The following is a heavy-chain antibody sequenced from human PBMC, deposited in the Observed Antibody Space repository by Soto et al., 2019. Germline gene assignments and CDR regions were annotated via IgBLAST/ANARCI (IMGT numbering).Heavy chain of an antibody. CDR1: GYPVTAYY. CDR3: ARGGGVGVAGSAAFDM. D-gene: IGHD3-3*01. Sequence: QLHLVQSGAVVKKPGASVTVSCSASGYPVTAYYMHWVRQAPGRGLERMGRINPATGAARYTQTFEGRVTMTSDTSTSTVFTELGGLTSEDTPVFYWARGGGVGVAGSAAFDMWGQGTLVTVSS. V-gene: IGHV1-46*01. J-gene: IGHJ3*02. CDR2: INPATGAA.